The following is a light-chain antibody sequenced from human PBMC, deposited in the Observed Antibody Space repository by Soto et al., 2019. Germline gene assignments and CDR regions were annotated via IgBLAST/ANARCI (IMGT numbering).Light chain of an antibody. V-gene: IGKV1-27*01. CDR2: AAS. J-gene: IGKJ1*01. CDR1: QGISNY. CDR3: LKYNSAPWT. Sequence: DIQMTQSPSSLSASVEDRVTITCRASQGISNYLAWYHQKPGKVPKLLIYAASTLQSGVPSRFSGSGSGTDFTLTISSLQPEDVATYYCLKYNSAPWTFGQGTKVEIK.